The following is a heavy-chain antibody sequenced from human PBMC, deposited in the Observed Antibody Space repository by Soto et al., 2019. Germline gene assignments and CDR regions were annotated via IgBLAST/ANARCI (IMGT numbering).Heavy chain of an antibody. V-gene: IGHV4-4*02. J-gene: IGHJ5*01. CDR1: GGSVRAPDW. D-gene: IGHD1-1*01. CDR3: ARGRQGCSANNCYFDP. CDR2: VHISGHS. Sequence: SETLSLTCTLSGGSVRAPDWWNWVRQSPDKGLEWIAEVHISGHSNYNPSLRSRVSVSIDSSKNQFYLNLNSVTAADTAIYYCARGRQGCSANNCYFDPWGQGTQVTVSS.